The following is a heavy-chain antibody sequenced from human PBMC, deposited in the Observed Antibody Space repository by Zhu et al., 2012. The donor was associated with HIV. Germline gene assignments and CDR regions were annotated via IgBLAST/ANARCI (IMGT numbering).Heavy chain of an antibody. CDR2: IYHSGST. Sequence: QVQLQESGPGLVKPSETLSLTCTVSGYSISSGYYWGWIRQPPGKGLEWIGSIYHSGSTYYNPSLKSRVTISVDTSKNQFSLKLSSVTAADTAVYYCARDVPWDAFDIWGQGTMVTVSS. CDR1: GYSISSGYY. J-gene: IGHJ3*02. CDR3: ARDVPWDAFDI. D-gene: IGHD2-2*01. V-gene: IGHV4-38-2*02.